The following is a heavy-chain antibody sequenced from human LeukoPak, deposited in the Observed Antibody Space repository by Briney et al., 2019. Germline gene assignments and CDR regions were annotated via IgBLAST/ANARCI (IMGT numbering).Heavy chain of an antibody. Sequence: PGGSLRLSCAASGFTFSSYSMNWVRQAPGKGLEWVSVIYSGGSTYYADSVRGRFTISRDNSKNTLYLQMNSLRAEDTAVYYCARDFRSAGAFDLWGQGTMVTVSS. D-gene: IGHD3-10*01. CDR1: GFTFSSYS. CDR2: IYSGGST. V-gene: IGHV3-66*01. CDR3: ARDFRSAGAFDL. J-gene: IGHJ3*01.